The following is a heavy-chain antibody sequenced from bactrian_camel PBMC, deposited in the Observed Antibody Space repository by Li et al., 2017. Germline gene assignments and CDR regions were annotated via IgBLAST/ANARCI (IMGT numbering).Heavy chain of an antibody. Sequence: HVQLVESGGGSVQAGGSLRLSCTAPKFNLKSCGIDWYRQATGEQREWVSVIAPDGSTTYADSVKGRFTISRDNAKNTLYLQINSLKPDDTAMYYCAAGSWVAGSLDEHDYVHWGQGTQVTVS. V-gene: IGHV3S53*01. CDR3: AAGSWVAGSLDEHDYVH. CDR2: IAPDGST. D-gene: IGHD6*01. CDR1: KFNLKSCG. J-gene: IGHJ4*01.